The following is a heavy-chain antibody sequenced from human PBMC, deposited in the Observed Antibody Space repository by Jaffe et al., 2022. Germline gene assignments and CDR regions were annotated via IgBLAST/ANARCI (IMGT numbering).Heavy chain of an antibody. CDR1: GFTFNSYE. V-gene: IGHV3-48*03. Sequence: EVQLVESGGGLVQPGGSLRLSCAASGFTFNSYEMNWVRQAPGKGQQWVSSISISTSSGTTMYYADSVKGRFTISRDNAKNSLYLQMNSLRAEDTAVYYCARAGVTGTKWYYYYYMDVWGKGTTVTVSS. CDR3: ARAGVTGTKWYYYYYMDV. CDR2: ISISTSSGTTM. J-gene: IGHJ6*03. D-gene: IGHD6-19*01.